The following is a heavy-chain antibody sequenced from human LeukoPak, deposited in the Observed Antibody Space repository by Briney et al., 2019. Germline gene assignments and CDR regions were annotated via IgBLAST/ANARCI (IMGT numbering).Heavy chain of an antibody. CDR2: IRSKAYGGTT. J-gene: IGHJ4*02. Sequence: PGGSLRLSCAASGFIVSSSYMSWVRQAPGKGLEWVGFIRSKAYGGTTEYAASVKGRFTISRDDSKSIAYLQMNSLKTEDTAVYYCTRGDYYDSSGYYLLFDCWGQGTLVTVSS. V-gene: IGHV3-49*04. CDR1: GFIVSSSY. CDR3: TRGDYYDSSGYYLLFDC. D-gene: IGHD3-22*01.